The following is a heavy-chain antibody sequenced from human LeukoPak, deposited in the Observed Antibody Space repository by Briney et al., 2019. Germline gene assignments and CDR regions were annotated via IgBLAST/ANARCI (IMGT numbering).Heavy chain of an antibody. CDR2: INWGGGST. CDR1: GFAFDEHG. D-gene: IGHD3-10*01. CDR3: ARAPITRPFYFDY. Sequence: GGSLRLSCTASGFAFDEHGMSWVRHVPGKGLEWVSGINWGGGSTGYAERLRGRFTISRDNAKNSLYLQMDSLRAEDTALYYCARAPITRPFYFDYWGQGTLVTVSS. J-gene: IGHJ4*02. V-gene: IGHV3-20*04.